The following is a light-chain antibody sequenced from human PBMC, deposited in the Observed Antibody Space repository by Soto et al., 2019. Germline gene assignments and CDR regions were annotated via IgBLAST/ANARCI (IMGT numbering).Light chain of an antibody. CDR2: DAS. CDR3: QQYDDPSIT. V-gene: IGKV1-33*01. Sequence: DIQMTQSPSSLSASVGDRFTISCQASDDIAKSLNWYRQKPGKAPKLLIYDASKLETGVPSRFIGSGSGTHFTFTISSLQAEDFATYYCQQYDDPSITFGQGTRLEIK. CDR1: DDIAKS. J-gene: IGKJ5*01.